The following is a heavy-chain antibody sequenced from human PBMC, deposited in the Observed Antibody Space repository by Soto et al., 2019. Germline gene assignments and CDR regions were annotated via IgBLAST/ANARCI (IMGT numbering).Heavy chain of an antibody. CDR2: IYSGGST. D-gene: IGHD3-3*01. CDR3: ARVVTIFGVVTYFDY. Sequence: EVQLVESGGGLVQPGGSLRLSCAASGFTVSSNYMSWVRQAPGKGLEWVSVIYSGGSTYYADSVKGRFTISRDNSKITLYLQMNSLRAEDTAVYYCARVVTIFGVVTYFDYWGQGTLVTVSS. J-gene: IGHJ4*02. V-gene: IGHV3-66*01. CDR1: GFTVSSNY.